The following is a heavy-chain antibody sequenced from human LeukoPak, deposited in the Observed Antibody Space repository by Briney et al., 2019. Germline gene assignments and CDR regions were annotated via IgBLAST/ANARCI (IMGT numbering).Heavy chain of an antibody. CDR3: ARDLSSGARFDNWFDP. J-gene: IGHJ5*02. D-gene: IGHD3-10*01. CDR2: TYYGSKWYN. Sequence: SQTLSLTCAISGYSVSSNSAAWNWITQSPSRGLEGLGRTYYGSKWYNDYAVSVKMLITINPDTSKTQFSLQLNSVTPEGTAVYYCARDLSSGARFDNWFDPWGQGTLVTVSS. CDR1: GYSVSSNSAA. V-gene: IGHV6-1*01.